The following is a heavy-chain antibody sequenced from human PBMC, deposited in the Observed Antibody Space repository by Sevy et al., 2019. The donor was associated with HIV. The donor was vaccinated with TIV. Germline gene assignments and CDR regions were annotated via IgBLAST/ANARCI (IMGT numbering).Heavy chain of an antibody. CDR3: ARDWQQDYYDSSGYYDY. V-gene: IGHV3-48*01. CDR1: GFTFSSYS. D-gene: IGHD3-22*01. J-gene: IGHJ4*02. CDR2: ISSSSGTT. Sequence: GGSLRLSCAASGFTFSSYSMSWVRQAPGKGLEWVSYISSSSGTTYYADSVKGRFTISRDNAKNSLYLQMNSLRAEDTAVYYCARDWQQDYYDSSGYYDYWGQGTLVTVSS.